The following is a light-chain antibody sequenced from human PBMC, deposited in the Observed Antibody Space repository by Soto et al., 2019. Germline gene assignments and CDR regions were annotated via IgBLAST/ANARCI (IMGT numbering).Light chain of an antibody. CDR1: QSISRN. Sequence: DIQMTQSPSSLSASLGDRVTITCRASQSISRNLNWYQQKPGKEPKLLIYAASTLKSGVPSRFIGSGSGTEFTLTISSLQPEDFATYYCQQSYSLSRTFGQGTRWIS. V-gene: IGKV1-39*01. J-gene: IGKJ1*01. CDR3: QQSYSLSRT. CDR2: AAS.